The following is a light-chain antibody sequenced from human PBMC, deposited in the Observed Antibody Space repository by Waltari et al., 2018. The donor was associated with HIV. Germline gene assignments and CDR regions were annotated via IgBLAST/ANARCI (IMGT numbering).Light chain of an antibody. CDR2: DVS. CDR3: CSYAGSYTDV. CDR1: SSHVGGYNY. J-gene: IGLJ1*01. Sequence: QSALTQPRSVSGSPGQSVPIPCTGTSSHVGGYNYVSWYQRHPGNAPKLMIYDVSKRPSGVPDRFSGSKSGNTASLTIAGLQAEDEADYYCCSYAGSYTDVFGTGTKVTVL. V-gene: IGLV2-11*01.